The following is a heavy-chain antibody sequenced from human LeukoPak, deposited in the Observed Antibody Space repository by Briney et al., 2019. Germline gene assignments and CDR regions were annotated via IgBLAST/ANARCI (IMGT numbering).Heavy chain of an antibody. CDR3: ARLAVDDDFDY. CDR1: GGSFSDYY. CDR2: INHSGGT. D-gene: IGHD4-23*01. Sequence: PSETLSLTCAVYGGSFSDYYWSGIRQPPGKGLEWIGEINHSGGTNYNPSLKSRVTISVDTSKNQFSLKLSSVTAADTAVYYCARLAVDDDFDYWGQGTLVTVSS. J-gene: IGHJ4*02. V-gene: IGHV4-34*01.